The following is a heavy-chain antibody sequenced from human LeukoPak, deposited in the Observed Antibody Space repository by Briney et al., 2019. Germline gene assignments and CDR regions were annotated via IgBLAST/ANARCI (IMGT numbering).Heavy chain of an antibody. Sequence: GASVKVSCKASGYTFTSYYMHWVRQAPGQGLEWMGIINPSGGSTSYAQKFQGRVTMTRDTSTSTVYMELSSLRSEDTAVCYCARGDRMVRGVEAFDYWGQGTLVTVSS. V-gene: IGHV1-46*01. CDR1: GYTFTSYY. CDR2: INPSGGST. D-gene: IGHD3-10*01. J-gene: IGHJ4*02. CDR3: ARGDRMVRGVEAFDY.